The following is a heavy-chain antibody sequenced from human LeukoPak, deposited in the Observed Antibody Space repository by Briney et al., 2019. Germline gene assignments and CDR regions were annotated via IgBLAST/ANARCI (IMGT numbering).Heavy chain of an antibody. CDR3: ARLQAFDDGSGYYAHYFDY. J-gene: IGHJ4*02. D-gene: IGHD3-22*01. CDR1: GGSISSYY. CDR2: IYTSGST. Sequence: SETLSLTCTVSGGSISSYYWSWIRQPPGKGLEWIGYIYTSGSTNYNPSLKSRVTISVDTSKNQFSLKLSSVPAADTAVYYCARLQAFDDGSGYYAHYFDYWGQGTLVTVSS. V-gene: IGHV4-4*09.